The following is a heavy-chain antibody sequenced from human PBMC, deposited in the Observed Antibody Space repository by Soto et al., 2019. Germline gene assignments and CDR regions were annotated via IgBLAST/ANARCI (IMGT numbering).Heavy chain of an antibody. Sequence: SGKVSCKASGGTFSSYAISWVRQAPGQGLEWMGGIIPIFGTANYAQKFQGRVTITADESTSTAYMELSSLRSEDTAVYYCARGYYDSSGYYKTPVSHYYYYGMDVWGQGTTVTVSS. J-gene: IGHJ6*02. D-gene: IGHD3-22*01. CDR1: GGTFSSYA. V-gene: IGHV1-69*13. CDR2: IIPIFGTA. CDR3: ARGYYDSSGYYKTPVSHYYYYGMDV.